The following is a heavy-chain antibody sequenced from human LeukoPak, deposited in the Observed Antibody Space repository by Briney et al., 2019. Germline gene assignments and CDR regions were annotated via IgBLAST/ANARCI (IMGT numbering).Heavy chain of an antibody. CDR3: TTEKDGQDAFDI. CDR2: IKSKTDGGTT. Sequence: GSLRLSCAASGFTFSNAWMSWVRQAPGKGLEWIGRIKSKTDGGTTDYAAPVKGRFTISRDDSKNTLYLQMNSLKTEDTAVYYCTTEKDGQDAFDIWGQGTMVTVSS. J-gene: IGHJ3*02. CDR1: GFTFSNAW. V-gene: IGHV3-15*01.